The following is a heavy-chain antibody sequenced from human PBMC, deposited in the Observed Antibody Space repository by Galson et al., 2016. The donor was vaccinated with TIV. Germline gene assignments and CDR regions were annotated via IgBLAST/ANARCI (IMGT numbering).Heavy chain of an antibody. J-gene: IGHJ3*02. D-gene: IGHD6-13*01. V-gene: IGHV3-23*01. CDR2: VSGSGGAT. Sequence: SLRLSCAASGFTFSSYGMRWVRQTPGKGLEWVSTVSGSGGATYYAESVKGRFTISRDNSKSLVYLQMNSLRAEDTAVYYCAKDRGRETPLRIEAAGPHDAFDIWGQGTMVTVSS. CDR1: GFTFSSYG. CDR3: AKDRGRETPLRIEAAGPHDAFDI.